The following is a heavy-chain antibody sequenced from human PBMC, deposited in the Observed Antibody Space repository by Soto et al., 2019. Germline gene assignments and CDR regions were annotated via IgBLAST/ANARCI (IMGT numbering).Heavy chain of an antibody. J-gene: IGHJ5*02. CDR3: ARDSGCSSTSCYTSRYSITPRSQFDP. Sequence: GASVKVSCKASGYTFTSYAMHWVRQAPGQRLEWMGWINAGNGNTKYSQKFQGRVTITRDTSASTAYMELSSLRSEDTAVYYCARDSGCSSTSCYTSRYSITPRSQFDPWGQGTLVTVSS. D-gene: IGHD2-2*02. CDR1: GYTFTSYA. V-gene: IGHV1-3*01. CDR2: INAGNGNT.